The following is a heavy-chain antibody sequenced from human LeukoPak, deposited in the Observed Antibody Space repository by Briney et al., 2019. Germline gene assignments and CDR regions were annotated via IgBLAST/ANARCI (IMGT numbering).Heavy chain of an antibody. V-gene: IGHV1-3*01. D-gene: IGHD5-24*01. CDR1: GYPFRSYV. J-gene: IGHJ4*02. CDR2: INPANGNA. Sequence: GASVKVSCKASGYPFRSYVIRWLRQAPGQSLEWIGWINPANGNAKYSQNFQGRVTITRDTSASVVYMELSSLRYEDTAVYYCARDGYNAAGYLDYWGQGALVPVSS. CDR3: ARDGYNAAGYLDY.